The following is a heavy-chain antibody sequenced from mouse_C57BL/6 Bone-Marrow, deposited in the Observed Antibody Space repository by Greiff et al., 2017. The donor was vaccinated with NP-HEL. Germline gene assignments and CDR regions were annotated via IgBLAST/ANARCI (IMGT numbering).Heavy chain of an antibody. CDR3: ATPGWWGDFDY. J-gene: IGHJ2*01. V-gene: IGHV5-2*01. D-gene: IGHD1-1*02. Sequence: DVMLVESGGGLVQPGESLKLSCESNEYEFPSHDMSWVRKTPEKRLELVAAINSDGGSTYYPDTMERRFIISRDNTKKTLYLQMSSLRSEDTALYYCATPGWWGDFDYWGQGTTLTVSS. CDR1: EYEFPSHD. CDR2: INSDGGST.